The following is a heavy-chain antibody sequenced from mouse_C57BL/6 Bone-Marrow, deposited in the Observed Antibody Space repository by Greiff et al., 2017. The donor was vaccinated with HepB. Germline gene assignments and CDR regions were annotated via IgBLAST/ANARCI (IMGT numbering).Heavy chain of an antibody. CDR3: ARIFAY. J-gene: IGHJ3*01. CDR1: GYTFTSYW. V-gene: IGHV1-64*01. Sequence: QVQLQQPGAELVKPGASVKLSCKASGYTFTSYWMHWVKQRPGQGLEWIGMIHPNSGSTKYNEKFKSKATLTVDKSSSTAYMQLSSLTSEDSAVYYCARIFAYWGQGTLVTVSA. CDR2: IHPNSGST.